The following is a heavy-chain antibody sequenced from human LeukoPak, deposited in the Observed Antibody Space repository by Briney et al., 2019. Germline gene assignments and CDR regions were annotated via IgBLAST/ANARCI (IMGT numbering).Heavy chain of an antibody. V-gene: IGHV4-31*03. CDR3: ARGGQQLDIYYFDY. D-gene: IGHD6-13*01. CDR2: IYYSGST. Sequence: SETLSLTCTVSGGSISSGGYYWSWIRQHPGKGLEWIGYIYYSGSTYYNPSLKSRVTISVDTSKNQFSLKLSSVTAADTAVYYCARGGQQLDIYYFDYWGQGTLVTVSS. CDR1: GGSISSGGYY. J-gene: IGHJ4*02.